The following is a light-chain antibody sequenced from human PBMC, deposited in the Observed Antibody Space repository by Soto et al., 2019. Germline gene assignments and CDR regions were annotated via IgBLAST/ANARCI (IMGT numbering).Light chain of an antibody. CDR3: QQYGSSPRT. CDR2: AAS. CDR1: QSFRSSY. Sequence: EIVLTQSPGTLSLSPGERATLSCRASQSFRSSYLAWYQQRPGQAPRLLIYAASSRATGIPDRFAGSGSGTDFTLTISRLEPEDFAVYYCQQYGSSPRTFGQGTKVDIK. V-gene: IGKV3-20*01. J-gene: IGKJ1*01.